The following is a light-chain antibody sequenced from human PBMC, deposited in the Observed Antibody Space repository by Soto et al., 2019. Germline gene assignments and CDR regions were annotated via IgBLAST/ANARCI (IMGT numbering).Light chain of an antibody. CDR3: QSYDSSLSGSV. V-gene: IGLV1-40*01. CDR2: GNS. CDR1: SSNIGAGYD. Sequence: QSVLTQPPSVSGAPGQRVTISCTGSSSNIGAGYDVCWYQQLPGTAPKLLMYGNSNRPSGVPDRFSGSKSGTSASLAITGLQAEDEADYYCQSYDSSLSGSVFGGGTKVTVL. J-gene: IGLJ2*01.